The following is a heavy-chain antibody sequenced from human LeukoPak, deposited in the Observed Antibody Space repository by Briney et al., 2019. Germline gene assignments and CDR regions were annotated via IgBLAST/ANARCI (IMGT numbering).Heavy chain of an antibody. CDR3: APRGIAVAGPLDY. CDR1: GFTFSSYG. D-gene: IGHD6-19*01. J-gene: IGHJ4*02. CDR2: IRYDGSNK. Sequence: GGSLRLSCAASGFTFSSYGMHWVRQAPGKGLEWVAFIRYDGSNKYYADSVKGRFTISRDNSKNTLYLQMNSLGTEDTAVYYCAPRGIAVAGPLDYWGQGTLVTVSS. V-gene: IGHV3-30*02.